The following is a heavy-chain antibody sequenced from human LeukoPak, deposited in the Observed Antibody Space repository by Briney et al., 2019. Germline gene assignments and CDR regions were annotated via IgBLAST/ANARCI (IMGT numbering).Heavy chain of an antibody. Sequence: ASVKVSCKVSGYTLTELSMHWVRQAPGKGLEWMGGFDPEDGETIYAQKFQGRVTMTEDTSTDTTYMELSSLRSEDTAVYYCATNPLSESYYDYWGQGTLVTVSS. V-gene: IGHV1-24*01. CDR3: ATNPLSESYYDY. CDR2: FDPEDGET. D-gene: IGHD1-26*01. J-gene: IGHJ4*02. CDR1: GYTLTELS.